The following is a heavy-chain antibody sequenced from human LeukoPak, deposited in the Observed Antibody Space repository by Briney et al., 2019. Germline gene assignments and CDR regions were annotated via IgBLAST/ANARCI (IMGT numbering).Heavy chain of an antibody. D-gene: IGHD1-26*01. CDR1: VYTFTSYG. Sequence: ASVKVSCKASVYTFTSYGISWVRQAPGQGLEWMGWISAYNGNTNYAQKLQGRVTMTTDTSTSTAYMELRSLRSDDTAVYYCARVSIVGATQGWFDPWGQGTLVTVSS. V-gene: IGHV1-18*01. J-gene: IGHJ5*02. CDR2: ISAYNGNT. CDR3: ARVSIVGATQGWFDP.